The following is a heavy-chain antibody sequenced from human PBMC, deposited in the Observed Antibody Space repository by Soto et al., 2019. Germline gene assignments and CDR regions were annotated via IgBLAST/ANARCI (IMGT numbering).Heavy chain of an antibody. D-gene: IGHD6-25*01. CDR3: APQRGGGGY. V-gene: IGHV3-53*01. CDR2: IYSGGYT. Sequence: EVQLVESGGGLIQPGGSLRLSCAVSGFTVSNNYMSWVRQAPGKGLEGVSVIYSGGYTAYGDSVKGRFTISRDNSKNTLFLQMKARGAVDPAVYYCAPQRGGGGYWGQGTLVTVSS. J-gene: IGHJ4*02. CDR1: GFTVSNNY.